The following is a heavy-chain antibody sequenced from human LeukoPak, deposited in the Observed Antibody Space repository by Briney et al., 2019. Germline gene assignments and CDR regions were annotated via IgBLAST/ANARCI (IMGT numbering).Heavy chain of an antibody. J-gene: IGHJ3*02. CDR3: ARFIGATIRSWAFDI. D-gene: IGHD5-24*01. Sequence: GGSLRLSCAASGFTFSSYSMNWVRQAPGKGLEWVSSISSSSSYIYYADSVKGRFTISRDNAKNSLYLQMNSLRAEDTAVYYCARFIGATIRSWAFDIWGQGTMVTVSS. CDR1: GFTFSSYS. CDR2: ISSSSSYI. V-gene: IGHV3-21*01.